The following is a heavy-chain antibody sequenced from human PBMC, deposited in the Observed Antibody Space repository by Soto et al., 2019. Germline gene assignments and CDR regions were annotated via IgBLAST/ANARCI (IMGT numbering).Heavy chain of an antibody. Sequence: EVQLVESGGGLVQPGGSLRLSCAASGFTFSSYWMSWVRQAPGKGLEWVANIKQDGSEKYYVDSVKGRFTISRDNAKNSLYLQMNSLRAEDTAVYYCARDLLITFGGVADYWGQGTLVTVSS. CDR2: IKQDGSEK. CDR1: GFTFSSYW. CDR3: ARDLLITFGGVADY. V-gene: IGHV3-7*03. J-gene: IGHJ4*02. D-gene: IGHD3-16*01.